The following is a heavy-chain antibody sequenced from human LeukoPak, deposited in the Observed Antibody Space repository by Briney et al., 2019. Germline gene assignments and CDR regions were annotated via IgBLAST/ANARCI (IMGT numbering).Heavy chain of an antibody. CDR1: GFTFSSYA. CDR2: ISGSGGST. V-gene: IGHV3-23*01. D-gene: IGHD3-10*01. J-gene: IGHJ4*02. Sequence: PGGSLRLSCAASGFTFSSYAMSWVRQAPGKGLEWVSAISGSGGSTYYADSVKGRFTISRDNSKKTLYLQMNSLRAEDTAVYYCARHGSGTYYFDYWGQGTLVTVSS. CDR3: ARHGSGTYYFDY.